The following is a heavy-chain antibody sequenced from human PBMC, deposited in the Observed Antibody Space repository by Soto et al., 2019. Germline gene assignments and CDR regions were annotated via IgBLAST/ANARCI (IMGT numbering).Heavy chain of an antibody. CDR2: IYYSGNA. J-gene: IGHJ6*02. D-gene: IGHD5-12*01. CDR1: GGSISSSSYY. Sequence: SETLSLTCTVSGGSISSSSYYWGWIRQPPGKGLEWIGSIYYSGNAYYNPSLKSRVTISVDTPKNQFSLKLSSVTAADTAVYYCARWLQFGSYYGMDVWGQGTTVTVSS. CDR3: ARWLQFGSYYGMDV. V-gene: IGHV4-39*01.